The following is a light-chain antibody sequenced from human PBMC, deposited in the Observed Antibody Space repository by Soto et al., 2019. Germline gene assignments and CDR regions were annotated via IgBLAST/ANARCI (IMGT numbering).Light chain of an antibody. Sequence: DIVLTQSPVTLSLCPGERATLSCGASQSVSSNYLARYQQKPGQAPRLLIYGASSRATGIPDRFSGSGSGTDFTLTISRLEPEDFAVYYCQQYASSPPVTFGPGTKVDIK. V-gene: IGKV3-20*01. J-gene: IGKJ3*01. CDR3: QQYASSPPVT. CDR1: QSVSSNY. CDR2: GAS.